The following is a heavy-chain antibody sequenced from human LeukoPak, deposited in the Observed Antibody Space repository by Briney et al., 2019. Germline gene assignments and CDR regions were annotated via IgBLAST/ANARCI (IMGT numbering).Heavy chain of an antibody. D-gene: IGHD3-16*01. Sequence: AASVKVSCKASGYTFTSYGISWVRQAPGQGLEWMGRINPNSGGTNYAQKFQGRVTMTRDTSISTAYMELSRLRSDDTAVYYCARQYDHVDYWGQGTLVTVSS. V-gene: IGHV1-2*06. CDR1: GYTFTSYG. CDR2: INPNSGGT. J-gene: IGHJ4*02. CDR3: ARQYDHVDY.